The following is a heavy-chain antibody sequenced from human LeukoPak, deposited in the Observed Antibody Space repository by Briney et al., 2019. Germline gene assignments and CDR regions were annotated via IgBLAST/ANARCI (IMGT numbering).Heavy chain of an antibody. J-gene: IGHJ4*02. V-gene: IGHV1-69*13. CDR1: GGTFSSYA. CDR3: ARDRGSAMYYFDY. Sequence: SVKVSCTASGGTFSSYAISWVRQAPGQGLEWMGGIIPIFGTANYAQKFQGRVTITADESTSTAYMELSGLRSEDTAVYYCARDRGSAMYYFDYWGQGTLVAVCS. CDR2: IIPIFGTA. D-gene: IGHD5-18*01.